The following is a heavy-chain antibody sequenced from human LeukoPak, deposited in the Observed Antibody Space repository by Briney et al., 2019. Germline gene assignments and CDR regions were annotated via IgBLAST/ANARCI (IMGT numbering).Heavy chain of an antibody. CDR2: INAGNGNT. Sequence: GGSLRLSCAASGYTFTSYAMHWVRQAPGQRLEWMGWINAGNGNTKYSQKFQGRVTITRDTSASTAYMELSSLRSEDTAVYYCARDAYSSRPYWFDPWGQGTLVTVSS. D-gene: IGHD6-13*01. V-gene: IGHV1-3*01. CDR3: ARDAYSSRPYWFDP. J-gene: IGHJ5*02. CDR1: GYTFTSYA.